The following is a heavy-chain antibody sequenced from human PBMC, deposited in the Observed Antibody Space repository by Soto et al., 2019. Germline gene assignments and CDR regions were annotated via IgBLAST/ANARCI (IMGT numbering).Heavy chain of an antibody. Sequence: QVQLQESGPGLVKPSETLSLTCTVSGGSISSYYWSWIRQPPGKGLEWIGYIYYTGSTNYNPSLKSRVTISVDTSKNQFSLKLSSVTAAYTAVYYCARAWGEAFDFWGQGTLVTVSS. CDR2: IYYTGST. CDR1: GGSISSYY. V-gene: IGHV4-59*01. J-gene: IGHJ4*02. CDR3: ARAWGEAFDF. D-gene: IGHD3-16*01.